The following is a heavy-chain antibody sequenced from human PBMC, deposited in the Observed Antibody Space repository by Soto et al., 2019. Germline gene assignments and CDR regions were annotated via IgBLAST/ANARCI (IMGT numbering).Heavy chain of an antibody. Sequence: SVKVSCKASGGTFSSYAISWVRQAPGQGLEWMGGIIPIFGTANYAQKFQGRVTITADESTSTAYMELSSLRSEETAVYYCARGDCSSTSCYSYYYYGMDVWGQGTTVTVSS. CDR3: ARGDCSSTSCYSYYYYGMDV. CDR1: GGTFSSYA. D-gene: IGHD2-2*01. V-gene: IGHV1-69*13. J-gene: IGHJ6*02. CDR2: IIPIFGTA.